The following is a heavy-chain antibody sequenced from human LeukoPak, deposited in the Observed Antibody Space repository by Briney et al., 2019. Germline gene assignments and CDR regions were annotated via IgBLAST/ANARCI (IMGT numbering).Heavy chain of an antibody. CDR1: GFTFSSYA. CDR3: AKVGSSSPRGYFDY. V-gene: IGHV3-23*01. CDR2: ISGSGGST. D-gene: IGHD6-13*01. J-gene: IGHJ4*02. Sequence: GGSLRLSCAASGFTFSSYAMSWVRQPPGKGLEWVSAISGSGGSTYYADSVKGRFTISRDNSKNTLYLQMNSLRAEDTAVYYCAKVGSSSPRGYFDYWGQGTLVTVSS.